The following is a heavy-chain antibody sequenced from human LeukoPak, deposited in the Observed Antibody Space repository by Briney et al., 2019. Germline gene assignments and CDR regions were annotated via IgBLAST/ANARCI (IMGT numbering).Heavy chain of an antibody. D-gene: IGHD5-18*01. J-gene: IGHJ4*02. CDR2: IYTSGST. Sequence: SETLSLTCTVSGGSISSYYWSWIRQPAGKGLEWIGRIYTSGSTNYNPSLKSRVTMSVDPSKNQFPLKLSSVTAADTAVYYWARDQYSYGVHYFDYWGQGTLVTVSS. V-gene: IGHV4-4*07. CDR3: ARDQYSYGVHYFDY. CDR1: GGSISSYY.